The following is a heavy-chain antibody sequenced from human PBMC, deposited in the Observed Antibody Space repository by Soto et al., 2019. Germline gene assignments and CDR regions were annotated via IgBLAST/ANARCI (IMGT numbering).Heavy chain of an antibody. D-gene: IGHD5-12*01. Sequence: GGSLRLSCAASGFTFSSYGMHWVRQAPGKGLEWVAVISYDGSNKYYADSVKGRFTISRDNSKNTLYLQMNSLRAEDTAVYYCAKDSPPVATIQSLDYWGQGTLVTVSS. CDR1: GFTFSSYG. CDR3: AKDSPPVATIQSLDY. CDR2: ISYDGSNK. V-gene: IGHV3-30*18. J-gene: IGHJ4*02.